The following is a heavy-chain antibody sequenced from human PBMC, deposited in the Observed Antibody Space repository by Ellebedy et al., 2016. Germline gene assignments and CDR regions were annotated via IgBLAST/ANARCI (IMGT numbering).Heavy chain of an antibody. V-gene: IGHV3-53*01. J-gene: IGHJ3*02. Sequence: SVKGRFTISRDNSKNTLYLQMSSLRVEDTAVYYCARHLGLWNDINAFDIWGQGTMVTISS. D-gene: IGHD1-1*01. CDR3: ARHLGLWNDINAFDI.